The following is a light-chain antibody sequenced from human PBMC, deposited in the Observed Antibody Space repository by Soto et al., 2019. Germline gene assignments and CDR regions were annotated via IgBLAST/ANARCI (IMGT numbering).Light chain of an antibody. Sequence: IWMTQSPSLLSASVGDRVTIACRASQTINDWLAWYQQKPGKAPNLLIYRASNLQSGVPSRFSGSGSGTEFTLTISSLQPDDFATYYCQQYNSYSYTFGQGTKLEIK. V-gene: IGKV1-5*03. J-gene: IGKJ2*01. CDR3: QQYNSYSYT. CDR1: QTINDW. CDR2: RAS.